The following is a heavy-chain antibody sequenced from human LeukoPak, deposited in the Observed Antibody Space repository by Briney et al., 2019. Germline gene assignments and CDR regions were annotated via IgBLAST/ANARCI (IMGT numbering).Heavy chain of an antibody. V-gene: IGHV4-34*01. J-gene: IGHJ4*02. CDR1: GGSFSGYY. Sequence: PSETLSLTCAVYGGSFSGYYWSWIRQPPGKGLEWIGEINHSGSTNYNPSLKSRVTISVDTSKNQFSLKLSSVTAADTAVYYCGIFGVPTGFDYWGQGTLVTVSS. D-gene: IGHD3-3*01. CDR3: GIFGVPTGFDY. CDR2: INHSGST.